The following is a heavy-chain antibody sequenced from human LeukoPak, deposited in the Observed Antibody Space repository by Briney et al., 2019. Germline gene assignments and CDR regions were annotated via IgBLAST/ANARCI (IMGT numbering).Heavy chain of an antibody. CDR1: GFTFSSYA. Sequence: QPGGSLRLSCAASGFTFSSYAMSWVRQAPGKGLEWVSAISGSGGSTYYADSVKGRFTISRDNAKNSLYLQMNSLRAEDTAVYYCAREYSSSAGELDYWGLGILVTVSS. D-gene: IGHD6-6*01. CDR3: AREYSSSAGELDY. V-gene: IGHV3-23*01. CDR2: ISGSGGST. J-gene: IGHJ4*02.